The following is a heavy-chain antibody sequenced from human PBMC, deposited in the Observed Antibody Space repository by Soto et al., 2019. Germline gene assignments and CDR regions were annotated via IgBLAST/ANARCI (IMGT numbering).Heavy chain of an antibody. CDR2: IRSDGSTI. J-gene: IGHJ5*02. CDR3: ARAAAGKGS. CDR1: GFTFSDYY. Sequence: GGSLRLSCAASGFTFSDYYMSWIRQAPGKGLEWGSYIRSDGSTINYADPVKGRFTISRDNAKNSLYLQMNSLRAEYTAVYYCARAAAGKGSWGQGTLVTVSS. D-gene: IGHD6-13*01. V-gene: IGHV3-11*01.